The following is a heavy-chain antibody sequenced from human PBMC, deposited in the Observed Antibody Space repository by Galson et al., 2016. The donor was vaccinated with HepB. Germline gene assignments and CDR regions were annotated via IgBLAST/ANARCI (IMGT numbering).Heavy chain of an antibody. CDR1: GFAFTRYW. CDR3: AREVETIGERYFDY. J-gene: IGHJ4*02. Sequence: SLRLSCAVSGFAFTRYWMHWVRQAPGKGLVWVSRINGDESSTTYADSVKGRFTISRDNAKNTLHLQMNSLRVEDTAVYYCAREVETIGERYFDYWGQGILVTGSS. V-gene: IGHV3-74*01. D-gene: IGHD4-23*01. CDR2: INGDESST.